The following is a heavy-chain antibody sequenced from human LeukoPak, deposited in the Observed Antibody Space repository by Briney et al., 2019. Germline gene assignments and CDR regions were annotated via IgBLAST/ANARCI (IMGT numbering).Heavy chain of an antibody. J-gene: IGHJ4*02. CDR1: GFTVSSNY. CDR3: ARAWPEVVATIFDH. Sequence: GGSLRLSCAASGFTVSSNYMSWVRQAPGKGLEWVSVIYSGGSTYYADSVKGRFTISRDNSKNTLYLQMNSLRAEDTAVYYCARAWPEVVATIFDHWGQGTLVTVSS. D-gene: IGHD5-12*01. CDR2: IYSGGST. V-gene: IGHV3-66*01.